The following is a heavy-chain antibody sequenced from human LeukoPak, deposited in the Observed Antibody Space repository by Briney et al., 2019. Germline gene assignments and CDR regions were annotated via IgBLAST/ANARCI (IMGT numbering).Heavy chain of an antibody. CDR2: INHCCDNT. V-gene: IGHV1-46*01. D-gene: IGHD3-10*01. CDR3: ARGGHGSGSQRCVYAFDI. Sequence: ASVKVSCKACGYIFTQSYIHWVRQARGQRLAWMGLINHCCDNTNYAQKFQGRVTMTSDTTSRTVYMELSSLRTDDTAVYYCARGGHGSGSQRCVYAFDIWGQGTMVTVSS. J-gene: IGHJ3*02. CDR1: GYIFTQSY.